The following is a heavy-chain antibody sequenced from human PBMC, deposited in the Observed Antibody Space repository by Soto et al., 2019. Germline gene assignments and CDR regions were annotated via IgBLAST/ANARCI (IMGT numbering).Heavy chain of an antibody. J-gene: IGHJ4*02. V-gene: IGHV3-30-3*01. CDR3: AREGPDSSGYYYFDY. Sequence: QVQLVESGGGVVQPGRSLRLSCAASGFTFSSYAMNWVRQAPGKGLEWVAIISYDGSNKYYADSVKGRFTISRDNSKNTRYLQMNSLRPEDTAAYYCAREGPDSSGYYYFDYWGQGTLVTVSS. CDR2: ISYDGSNK. D-gene: IGHD3-22*01. CDR1: GFTFSSYA.